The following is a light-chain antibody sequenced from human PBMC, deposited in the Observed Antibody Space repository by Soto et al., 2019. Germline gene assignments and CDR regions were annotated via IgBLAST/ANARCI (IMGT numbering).Light chain of an antibody. CDR2: EVN. CDR1: SSDIGIYNY. CDR3: SSYTDSSTRV. V-gene: IGLV2-14*01. J-gene: IGLJ2*01. Sequence: QSALTQPASVSGSPGQSITISCTGTSSDIGIYNYVSWYQQHPGKAPKLMIYEVNNRPSGVSNRFSGSKSGNTASLTISGLQAEDEADHYCSSYTDSSTRVFGGGTKVTVL.